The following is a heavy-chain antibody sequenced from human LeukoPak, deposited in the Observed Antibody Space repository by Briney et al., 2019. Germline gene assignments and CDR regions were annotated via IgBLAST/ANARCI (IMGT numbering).Heavy chain of an antibody. CDR2: IYTSGST. D-gene: IGHD3-22*01. Sequence: PSETLSLTCTVSGGSISSYYWSWIRQPAGKGLEWIGRIYTSGSTNYNPSLKSRVTMSVDTSKNQFSLKLSSVTAADTAVYYCARDNYPNYYDSSGSYYYYYMDVWGKGTTVTVSS. CDR1: GGSISSYY. V-gene: IGHV4-4*07. J-gene: IGHJ6*03. CDR3: ARDNYPNYYDSSGSYYYYYMDV.